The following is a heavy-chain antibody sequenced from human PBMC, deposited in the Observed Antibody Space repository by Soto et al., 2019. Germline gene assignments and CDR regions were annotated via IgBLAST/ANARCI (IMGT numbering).Heavy chain of an antibody. V-gene: IGHV4-59*08. D-gene: IGHD3-22*01. J-gene: IGHJ4*02. CDR3: ARQDTSGYAFDY. CDR2: ISYSGST. Sequence: QVQLQESGPGLVKPSETLSLTCTVSGSSMSSFDWNWIRQSPGKGLEWIGYISYSGSTNYNPSLKSRVTISVDTSKNQFSLKLSSVTAADTAVYYCARQDTSGYAFDYWGQGTLVTVSS. CDR1: GSSMSSFD.